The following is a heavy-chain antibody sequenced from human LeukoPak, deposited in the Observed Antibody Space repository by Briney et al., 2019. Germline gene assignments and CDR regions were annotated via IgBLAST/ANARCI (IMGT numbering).Heavy chain of an antibody. J-gene: IGHJ4*02. CDR3: ARDQKQWLVLDY. V-gene: IGHV1-46*01. CDR2: IYPSGGST. D-gene: IGHD6-19*01. CDR1: GYTFTSNY. Sequence: ASVKVSCKASGYTFTSNYIHWVRQAPGQGLEWMGMIYPSGGSTSYAQKFQGRVTMTRDTSTSTVYMELSSLRSEDTAVYYCARDQKQWLVLDYWGQGTLVTVSS.